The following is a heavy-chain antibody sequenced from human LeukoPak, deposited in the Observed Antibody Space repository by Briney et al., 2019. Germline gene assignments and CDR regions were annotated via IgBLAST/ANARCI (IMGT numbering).Heavy chain of an antibody. J-gene: IGHJ4*02. CDR1: GGSFSGYY. D-gene: IGHD6-13*01. V-gene: IGHV4-34*01. CDR3: ARAVAAVFDY. CDR2: INHSGST. Sequence: SETLSLTCAVYGGSFSGYYWSWIRQPPGKGLEWIGEINHSGSTNYNPSLKSRLTISVDTSNNQFSLNLTSVTAADTAVYYCARAVAAVFDYWGQGTLVTVSS.